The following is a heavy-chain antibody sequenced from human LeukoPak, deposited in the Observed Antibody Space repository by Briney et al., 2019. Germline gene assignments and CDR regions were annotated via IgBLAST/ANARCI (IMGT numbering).Heavy chain of an antibody. D-gene: IGHD3-3*01. J-gene: IGHJ3*02. V-gene: IGHV4-34*01. CDR3: ARELVRYDFWSGYYIDAFDI. CDR1: GESFSGYY. Sequence: KPSETLSLTCAVYGESFSGYYWSWIRQPPGKGLEWIGEINHSGSTNYNPSLKSRVTISVDTSKNQFSLKLSSVTAADTAVYYCARELVRYDFWSGYYIDAFDIWGQGTMVTVSS. CDR2: INHSGST.